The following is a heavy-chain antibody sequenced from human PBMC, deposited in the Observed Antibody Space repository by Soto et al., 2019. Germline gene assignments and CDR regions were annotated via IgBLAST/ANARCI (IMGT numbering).Heavy chain of an antibody. CDR1: GGSISSGGYY. CDR3: ARSTMVRGATYGMDV. J-gene: IGHJ6*02. CDR2: IYYSGST. Sequence: PSETLSLTCTVSGGSISSGGYYWSWIRQHPGKGLEWIGYIYYSGSTYYNPSLKSRVTISVDTSKNQFSLKLSSVTAADTAVYYCARSTMVRGATYGMDVWGQGTTVTVS. V-gene: IGHV4-31*03. D-gene: IGHD3-10*01.